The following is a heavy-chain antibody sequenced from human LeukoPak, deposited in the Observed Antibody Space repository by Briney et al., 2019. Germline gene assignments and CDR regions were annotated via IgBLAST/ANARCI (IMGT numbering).Heavy chain of an antibody. CDR3: AKDCYTFGGVTVPCY. Sequence: GGSLRLSCAASGFTFSSYGMHWVRQAPGKGLEWVAVTWYDGSNKYYADSVKGRFTISRDNSKNTHYLQMNSLRADDTAVYFCAKDCYTFGGVTVPCYWGQGTLVTVSS. J-gene: IGHJ4*02. V-gene: IGHV3-33*06. CDR1: GFTFSSYG. D-gene: IGHD3-16*02. CDR2: TWYDGSNK.